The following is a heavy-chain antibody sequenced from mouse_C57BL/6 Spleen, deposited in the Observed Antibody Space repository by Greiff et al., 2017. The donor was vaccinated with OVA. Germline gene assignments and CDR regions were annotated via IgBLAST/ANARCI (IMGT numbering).Heavy chain of an antibody. CDR2: INYDGSST. CDR1: GFTFSDYY. CDR3: ARGYYGSSPYFDY. D-gene: IGHD1-1*01. J-gene: IGHJ2*01. Sequence: EVKLMESEGGLVQPGRSMKLSCTASGFTFSDYYMAWVRQVPEKGLEWVANINYDGSSTYYLDSLKSRFIISRDNAKNILYLQMSSLKSEDTATYYCARGYYGSSPYFDYWGQGTTLTVSS. V-gene: IGHV5-16*01.